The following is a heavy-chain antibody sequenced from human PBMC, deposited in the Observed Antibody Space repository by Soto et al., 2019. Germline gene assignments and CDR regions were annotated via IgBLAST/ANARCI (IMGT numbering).Heavy chain of an antibody. CDR1: GCSISIGDYY. J-gene: IGHJ4*02. CDR3: ARSKRGYSYGPFDY. Sequence: PSETLSLTCTVSGCSISIGDYYWSWIRQPPGKGLEWIGYIYYSGSTYYNPSLKSRVTISVDTSKNQFSLKLSSVTAADTAVYYCARSKRGYSYGPFDYWGQGTLVTVSS. D-gene: IGHD5-18*01. V-gene: IGHV4-30-4*02. CDR2: IYYSGST.